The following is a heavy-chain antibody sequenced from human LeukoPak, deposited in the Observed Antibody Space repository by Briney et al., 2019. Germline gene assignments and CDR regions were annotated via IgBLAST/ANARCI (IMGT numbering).Heavy chain of an antibody. D-gene: IGHD2-21*01. V-gene: IGHV3-7*01. CDR1: GFTFSNYY. CDR2: IKQDGSEE. Sequence: GGSLRLSRAASGFTFSNYYVTWVRQAPGKGLEWVARIKQDGSEESYVDSAKGRFTTSRDDAQNSVYLQMTSLRAEDTAVYYCAAYSPTPRRRLDYWGQGTLVTVSS. CDR3: AAYSPTPRRRLDY. J-gene: IGHJ4*02.